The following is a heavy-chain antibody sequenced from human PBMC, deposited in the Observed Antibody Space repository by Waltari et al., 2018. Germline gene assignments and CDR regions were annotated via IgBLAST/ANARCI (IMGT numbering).Heavy chain of an antibody. CDR2: IKSEGSST. V-gene: IGHV3-74*01. Sequence: EVQLVESGGGLVQPGGSLRLSCAASGITFNTHWMHWVRQAPGKGLVGVSRIKSEGSSTSYADSVKGRFTISRDNAKNTLYLEMKSLRAEDTAVYYCAAPGGNDLEYLQRWGQGTLVTVSS. J-gene: IGHJ1*01. D-gene: IGHD2-15*01. CDR3: AAPGGNDLEYLQR. CDR1: GITFNTHW.